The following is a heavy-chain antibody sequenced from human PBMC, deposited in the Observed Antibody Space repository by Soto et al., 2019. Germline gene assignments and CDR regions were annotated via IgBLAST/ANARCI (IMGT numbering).Heavy chain of an antibody. V-gene: IGHV3-23*01. CDR1: GFTFSSYA. Sequence: EVQLLESGGGLVQPGGSLRLSCAASGFTFSSYAMSWVRQAPGKGLEWVSAISGSGGSTYYADSVKGRFTISRDNSKKTLYLQLNSLRAEDTAVYYCAKENGYSSSWFEFDYWGQGTLVTVSS. D-gene: IGHD6-13*01. CDR3: AKENGYSSSWFEFDY. CDR2: ISGSGGST. J-gene: IGHJ4*02.